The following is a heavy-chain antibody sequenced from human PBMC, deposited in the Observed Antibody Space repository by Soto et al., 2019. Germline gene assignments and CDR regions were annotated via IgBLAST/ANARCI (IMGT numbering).Heavy chain of an antibody. Sequence: SETLSLTCTVSGGSISSYYWSWIRQPPGKGLEWIGYIYYSGSTNYNPSLKSRVTISVDTSKNQFSLKLSSVTAVDTAVYYCARESKTGGYYDSSGYYSYNWFDPWGQGTLVTVSS. D-gene: IGHD3-22*01. CDR2: IYYSGST. CDR3: ARESKTGGYYDSSGYYSYNWFDP. J-gene: IGHJ5*02. V-gene: IGHV4-59*01. CDR1: GGSISSYY.